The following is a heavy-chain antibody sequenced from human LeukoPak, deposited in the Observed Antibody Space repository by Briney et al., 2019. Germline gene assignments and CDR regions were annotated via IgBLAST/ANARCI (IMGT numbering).Heavy chain of an antibody. Sequence: GGSLRLSCAASGVTLSTYAMSWARQAPGKGLEWVSGISSSGSGDNTYYADSVKGRFTISRDNSKNTLYLQMNSLRAEDTAVYYCARDQPGYDFWSGYHYYFDYWGQGTLVTVSS. D-gene: IGHD3-3*01. J-gene: IGHJ4*02. CDR2: ISSSGSGDNT. V-gene: IGHV3-23*01. CDR3: ARDQPGYDFWSGYHYYFDY. CDR1: GVTLSTYA.